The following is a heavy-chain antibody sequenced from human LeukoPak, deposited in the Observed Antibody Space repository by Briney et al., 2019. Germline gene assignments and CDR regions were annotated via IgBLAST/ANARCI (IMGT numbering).Heavy chain of an antibody. CDR2: FYTSGST. D-gene: IGHD5-12*01. CDR3: ARVLRGYSGYGPYDYFDY. CDR1: GGSISSYY. V-gene: IGHV4-4*07. Sequence: PSETLSLTCTVSGGSISSYYWSWLRQPAGKGLEWIGRFYTSGSTNYNPSLKSRVTMSVDTSKNQFSLKLSSVTAADTAVYYCARVLRGYSGYGPYDYFDYWGQGTLVTVSS. J-gene: IGHJ4*02.